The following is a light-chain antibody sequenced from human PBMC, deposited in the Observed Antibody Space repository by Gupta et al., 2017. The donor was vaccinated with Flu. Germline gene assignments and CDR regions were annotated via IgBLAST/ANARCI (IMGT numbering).Light chain of an antibody. V-gene: IGLV3-10*01. CDR2: EDN. CDR3: YSTDSSGNHRGL. J-gene: IGLJ2*01. CDR1: ALPQKY. Sequence: SYELTQPPSVSVSPGQTARITCSGDALPQKYAYWYQQKSGQAPVLVIYEDNKRPSGIPERFSGSSSGTMVTLTSSGAQVGDEADYYCYSTDSSGNHRGLFGGGTKLTVL.